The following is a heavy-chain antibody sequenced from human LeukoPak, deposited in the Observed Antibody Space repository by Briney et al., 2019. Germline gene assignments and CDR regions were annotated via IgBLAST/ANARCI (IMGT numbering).Heavy chain of an antibody. V-gene: IGHV4-59*08. CDR2: IYYTGNT. J-gene: IGHJ4*02. CDR1: GGSMSGYY. D-gene: IGHD2-15*01. CDR3: ARHRVGYCSGDSCYLPGDY. Sequence: SEALSLTCSVSGGSMSGYYWSWIRQSPGKGLEWIGYIYYTGNTNYNPSLKSRVTISADKSISTAYLQWSSLKASDTAMYYCARHRVGYCSGDSCYLPGDYWGQGTLVTVSS.